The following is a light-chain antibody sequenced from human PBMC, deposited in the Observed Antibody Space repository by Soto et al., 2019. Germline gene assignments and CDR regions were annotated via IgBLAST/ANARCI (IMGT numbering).Light chain of an antibody. V-gene: IGKV3-20*01. CDR2: GAS. CDR1: QSVSSSY. Sequence: EIVLTQSPGTLSLSPGERATLSCRASQSVSSSYLAWYQQKPGQAPRLLIYGASSRATGLPDRFSGSGSGTDFTLTISRVEPEVFAVYYCQQYGSSPQTFGQGTKVEIK. J-gene: IGKJ1*01. CDR3: QQYGSSPQT.